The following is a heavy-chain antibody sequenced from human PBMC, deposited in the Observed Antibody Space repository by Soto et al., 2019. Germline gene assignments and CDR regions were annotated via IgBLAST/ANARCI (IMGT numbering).Heavy chain of an antibody. D-gene: IGHD4-17*01. J-gene: IGHJ4*02. V-gene: IGHV1-3*01. CDR2: INAGNGNT. CDR3: AYGDYTSFDY. CDR1: GYTFTSYA. Sequence: KVSGKASGYTFTSYAMHWVLQAPVQRLEWMGWINAGNGNTKYSQKFQGRVTITRDTSASTAYMEMSSLRSEDTAVYYCAYGDYTSFDYWGQGTTVTGSS.